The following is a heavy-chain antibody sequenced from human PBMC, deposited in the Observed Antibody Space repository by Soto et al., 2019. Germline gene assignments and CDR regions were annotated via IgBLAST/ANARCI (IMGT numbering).Heavy chain of an antibody. CDR1: GFTFSSYS. D-gene: IGHD3-3*01. V-gene: IGHV3-21*01. J-gene: IGHJ2*01. Sequence: EVQLVESGGGLVKPGGSLRLSCAASGFTFSSYSMNWVRQAPGKGLEWVSSISSSSSYIYYADSVKGRFTISRDNAKNSLYLQINSLRAEDTDVYYCARYYDVTEYWYCDLWGRGTLVTVSS. CDR2: ISSSSSYI. CDR3: ARYYDVTEYWYCDL.